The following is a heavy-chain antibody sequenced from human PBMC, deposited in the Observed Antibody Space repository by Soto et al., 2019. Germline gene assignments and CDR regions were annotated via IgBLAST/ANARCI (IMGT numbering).Heavy chain of an antibody. Sequence: LSLTCAVSGYSLTSGYYCGWIRQPPGKGLEWIGSIYHSGDTYYNPSLKSRVTISVDTSKNHFSLKLTSVTAADTAVYYCARARIVGAGTIVDYGGQGPLAPVS. J-gene: IGHJ4*02. CDR3: ARARIVGAGTIVDY. D-gene: IGHD1-26*01. V-gene: IGHV4-38-2*01. CDR1: GYSLTSGYY. CDR2: IYHSGDT.